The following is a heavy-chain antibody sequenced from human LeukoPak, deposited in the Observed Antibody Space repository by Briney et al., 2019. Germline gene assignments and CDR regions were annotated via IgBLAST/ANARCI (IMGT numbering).Heavy chain of an antibody. CDR3: ARDMIGCGGDCSYDY. CDR2: ISAYNGNT. CDR1: SYTFTSYG. Sequence: ASVKVSCKASSYTFTSYGISWVRQAPGQGLEWMGWISAYNGNTNYAQKLQGRVTMTTDTSTSTAYMELRSLRSDDTAVYYCARDMIGCGGDCSYDYWGQGTLVTVSS. D-gene: IGHD2-21*02. J-gene: IGHJ4*02. V-gene: IGHV1-18*01.